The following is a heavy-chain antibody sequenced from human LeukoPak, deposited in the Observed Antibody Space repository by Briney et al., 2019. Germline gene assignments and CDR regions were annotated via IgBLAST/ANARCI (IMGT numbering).Heavy chain of an antibody. J-gene: IGHJ6*03. V-gene: IGHV3-33*01. CDR3: VRSYGSGSYSPTNYMDV. Sequence: PGGSLRLSCAASGFTFSSYGMHWVRQAPGKGLEWVAVIWYDGSNKYYADSVKGRFTISRDNSKNTLYLQMNSLRAEDTAVYYCVRSYGSGSYSPTNYMDVWGKGTTVTVSS. CDR2: IWYDGSNK. CDR1: GFTFSSYG. D-gene: IGHD3-10*01.